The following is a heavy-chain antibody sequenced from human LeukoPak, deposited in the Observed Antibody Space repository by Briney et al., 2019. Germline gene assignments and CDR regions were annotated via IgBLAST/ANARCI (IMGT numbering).Heavy chain of an antibody. Sequence: ASVKVSCKVSGYTLTELSMHWVRQAPGKGLEWIGGFDPEDGETIYAQKFQGRVTMTEDTSTDTAYMELSSLRSEDTAVYYCATDRKYYYDSSGYYYSAFDIWGQGTMVTVSS. CDR1: GYTLTELS. J-gene: IGHJ3*02. CDR2: FDPEDGET. D-gene: IGHD3-22*01. CDR3: ATDRKYYYDSSGYYYSAFDI. V-gene: IGHV1-24*01.